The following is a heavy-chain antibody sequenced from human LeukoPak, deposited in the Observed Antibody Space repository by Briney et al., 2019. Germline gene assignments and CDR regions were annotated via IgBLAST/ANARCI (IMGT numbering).Heavy chain of an antibody. J-gene: IGHJ6*03. CDR3: ARGGAGRGYSYGQGDYYYMDV. D-gene: IGHD5-18*01. V-gene: IGHV1-18*01. CDR1: GYTFTSYG. CDR2: ISAYNGNT. Sequence: ASVKVSCKASGYTFTSYGISWVRQAPGQGLEWMGWISAYNGNTNYAQKLQGRVTMTTDTSTSKAYMELRSLRSDDTAVYYCARGGAGRGYSYGQGDYYYMDVWGKGTTVTVSS.